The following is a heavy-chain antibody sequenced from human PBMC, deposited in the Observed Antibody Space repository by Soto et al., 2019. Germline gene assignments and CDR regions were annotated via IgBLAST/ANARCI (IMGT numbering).Heavy chain of an antibody. Sequence: GESLKISCKGSGYSFTSYWIGWVRQMPGKGLEWMGIIYPGDSDTRYSPFFQGHVTISADKSISTAYLQWYSLKASDTAMYFCATQNYGPGTQDYWGQGTLVTVSS. CDR3: ATQNYGPGTQDY. V-gene: IGHV5-51*01. D-gene: IGHD3-10*01. CDR1: GYSFTSYW. J-gene: IGHJ4*02. CDR2: IYPGDSDT.